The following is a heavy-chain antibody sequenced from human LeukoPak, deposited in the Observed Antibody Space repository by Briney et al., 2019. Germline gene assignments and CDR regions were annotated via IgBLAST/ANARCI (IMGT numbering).Heavy chain of an antibody. J-gene: IGHJ4*02. CDR1: GFTFSSFG. D-gene: IGHD4-17*01. Sequence: GGSLRLSCAASGFTFSSFGMSWVRQAPRKGLEWVSTISGSGGIIDYADSVKGRFTFSRDNSRNMVYLQMNSLRAEDTAVYYCAKDLPDYGDYIEGYWGQGTLVTVSS. V-gene: IGHV3-23*01. CDR3: AKDLPDYGDYIEGY. CDR2: ISGSGGII.